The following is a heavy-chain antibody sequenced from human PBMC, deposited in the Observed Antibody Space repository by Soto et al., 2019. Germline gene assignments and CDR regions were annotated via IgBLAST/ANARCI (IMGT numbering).Heavy chain of an antibody. CDR2: IQSGGPT. D-gene: IGHD2-15*01. CDR3: ARDDVLCDGGRCYGVPLXV. CDR1: GFTVSSKY. J-gene: IGHJ6*04. V-gene: IGHV3-66*01. Sequence: PGGSLILSCAASGFTVSSKYMSWVRQAPGKGLEWVSLIQSGGPTYYADSAKGRFTISRDTSENTLHLQMDSLRAEDTAVYYCARDDVLCDGGRCYGVPLXVWGKGTTVXVSS.